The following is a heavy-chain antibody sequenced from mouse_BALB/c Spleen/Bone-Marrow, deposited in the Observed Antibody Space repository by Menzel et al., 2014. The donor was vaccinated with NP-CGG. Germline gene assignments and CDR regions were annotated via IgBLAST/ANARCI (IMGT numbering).Heavy chain of an antibody. V-gene: IGHV1-83*01. Sequence: VQLQQSGPELVKPGASVKMSCTASGFTFTDYVINWVKQRTGQGLEWIGEIYPGSGDTYYNEKFKAKATLTADKSSNTVHMQLSSLSSEDSVVYCGARSRVRYFALDYWGQGTSVTVSS. J-gene: IGHJ4*01. CDR3: ARSRVRYFALDY. CDR2: IYPGSGDT. CDR1: GFTFTDYV.